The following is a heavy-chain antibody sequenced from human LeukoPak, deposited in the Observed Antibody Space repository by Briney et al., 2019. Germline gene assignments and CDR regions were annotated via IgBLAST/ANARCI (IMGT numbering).Heavy chain of an antibody. CDR1: GFTFDDYA. CDR2: ISWNSGSI. V-gene: IGHV3-9*01. CDR3: AKDYCDSSGPFDY. D-gene: IGHD3-22*01. Sequence: PGRSLRLSCAASGFTFDDYAMHWVRQAPGKGLEWVSGISWNSGSIGYADSVKGRFTISRDNAKNSLYLQMNSLRAEDTALYYCAKDYCDSSGPFDYWGQGTLVTVSS. J-gene: IGHJ4*02.